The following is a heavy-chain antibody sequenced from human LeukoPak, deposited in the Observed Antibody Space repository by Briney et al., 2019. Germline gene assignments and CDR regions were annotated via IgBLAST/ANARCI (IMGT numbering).Heavy chain of an antibody. J-gene: IGHJ4*02. V-gene: IGHV7-4-1*02. CDR1: GYTFTGYY. D-gene: IGHD4-17*01. CDR3: ARPAYGVTGGFDY. CDR2: INTNTGNP. Sequence: ASVKVSCKASGYTFTGYYMHWVRQAPGQGLEWMGWINTNTGNPTYAQGFTGRFVFSLDTSVSTAYLQVSSLKAEDTAVYYCARPAYGVTGGFDYWGQGTLVTVSS.